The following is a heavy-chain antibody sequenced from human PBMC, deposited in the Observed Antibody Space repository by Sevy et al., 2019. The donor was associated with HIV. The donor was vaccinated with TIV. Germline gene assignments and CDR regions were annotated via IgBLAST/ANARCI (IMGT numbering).Heavy chain of an antibody. J-gene: IGHJ4*02. CDR3: ARDLYYCISTSCYWPLDY. D-gene: IGHD2-2*01. V-gene: IGHV1-18*01. CDR2: ISAYNGNT. Sequence: ASVKVSCKASGYTFTSYGITWVRQAPGQGLEWMGWISAYNGNTNYAQKPQGRVTMTTDTSTSTAYMELRSLRSDDTAVYYCARDLYYCISTSCYWPLDYWGQGTLVTVSS. CDR1: GYTFTSYG.